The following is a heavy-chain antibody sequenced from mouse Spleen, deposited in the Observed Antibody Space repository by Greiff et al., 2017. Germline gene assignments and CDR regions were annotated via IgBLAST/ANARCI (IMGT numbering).Heavy chain of an antibody. CDR2: ISSGGSYT. CDR1: GFTFSSYA. D-gene: IGHD1-1*01. Sequence: EVKLVESGGGLVKPGGSLKLSCAASGFTFSSYAMSWVRQTPEKRLEWVATISSGGSYTYYPDSVKGRFTISRDNAKNTLYLQMSSLRSEDTAMYYCARHRTTVPEGYAMDYWGQGTSVTVSS. J-gene: IGHJ4*01. CDR3: ARHRTTVPEGYAMDY. V-gene: IGHV5-9-3*01.